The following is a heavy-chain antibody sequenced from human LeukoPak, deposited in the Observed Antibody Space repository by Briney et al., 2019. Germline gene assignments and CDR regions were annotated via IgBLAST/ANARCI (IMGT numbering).Heavy chain of an antibody. CDR3: ARGPYYYDSSGSGAY. D-gene: IGHD3-22*01. Sequence: GGSLRLSCAASGFTFSSYAMSWVRQAPGKGLEWVSYISSSGSTIYYADSVKGRFTISRDNAKNSLYLQMNSLRAEDTAVYYCARGPYYYDSSGSGAYWGQGTLVTVSS. V-gene: IGHV3-48*04. CDR1: GFTFSSYA. J-gene: IGHJ4*02. CDR2: ISSSGSTI.